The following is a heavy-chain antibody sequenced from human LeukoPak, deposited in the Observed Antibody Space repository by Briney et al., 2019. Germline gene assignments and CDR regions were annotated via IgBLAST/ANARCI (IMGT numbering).Heavy chain of an antibody. CDR2: IKEDGSAK. CDR3: ARDPPDRYVHRAFDV. D-gene: IGHD3-16*02. J-gene: IGHJ3*01. V-gene: IGHV3-7*01. Sequence: GGSLRLSCVASGFNFSTYWMTWVRQAPGKGLEWVANIKEDGSAKNHVDSVKGRFTISRDNAKKSLYLQMDSLRAEDTAVYYCARDPPDRYVHRAFDVWGQGTMVTVSS. CDR1: GFNFSTYW.